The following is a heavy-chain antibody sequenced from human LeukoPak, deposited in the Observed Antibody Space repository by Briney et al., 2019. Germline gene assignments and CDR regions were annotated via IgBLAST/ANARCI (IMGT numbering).Heavy chain of an antibody. CDR3: ARGRGYYDRDAFDI. D-gene: IGHD3-22*01. CDR1: GGSISSSSYY. CDR2: IYYSGST. J-gene: IGHJ3*02. Sequence: SETLSLTCTVSGGSISSSSYYWGWIRQSPGKGLEWIGYIYYSGSTNYNPSLKSRVTISVDTSKNQFSLKLSSVTAADTAVYYCARGRGYYDRDAFDIWGQGTMVTVSS. V-gene: IGHV4-61*05.